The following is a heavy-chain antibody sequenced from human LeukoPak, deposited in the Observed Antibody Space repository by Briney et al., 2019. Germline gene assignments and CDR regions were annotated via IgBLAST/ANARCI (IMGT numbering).Heavy chain of an antibody. CDR3: ARKLGYCTGASCYVDY. V-gene: IGHV3-48*01. CDR1: GFTFNTYT. D-gene: IGHD2-2*01. CDR2: ISGSSGII. J-gene: IGHJ4*02. Sequence: GGSLRLSCAASGFTFNTYTMNWVRQAPGKGLEWVSYISGSSGIIDYADSVRGRFTISRDNAKNSLYLQMNSLRADDTAVYYCARKLGYCTGASCYVDYWGQGTLVTVSS.